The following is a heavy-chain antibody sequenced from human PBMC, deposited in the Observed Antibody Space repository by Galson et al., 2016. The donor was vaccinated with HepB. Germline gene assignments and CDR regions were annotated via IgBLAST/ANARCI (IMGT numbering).Heavy chain of an antibody. Sequence: SLRLSCAASGITFNNYGMHWVRQAPGKGLEWVAIIWHDGSQKYYADTVKGRFTILRENSKNTVYLEMSSLRAEDTAVYYCAKGSDGYNSGVDYWGRGSQVTVSA. CDR3: AKGSDGYNSGVDY. CDR1: GITFNNYG. CDR2: IWHDGSQK. V-gene: IGHV3-33*06. J-gene: IGHJ4*02. D-gene: IGHD5-24*01.